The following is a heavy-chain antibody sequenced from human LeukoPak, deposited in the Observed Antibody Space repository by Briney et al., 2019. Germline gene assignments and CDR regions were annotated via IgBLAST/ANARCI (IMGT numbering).Heavy chain of an antibody. CDR2: FDPEDGET. J-gene: IGHJ4*02. V-gene: IGHV1-24*01. CDR1: GYTLTALS. D-gene: IGHD3-22*01. CDR3: ATRTQDNTYYYDSSGYYYFDY. Sequence: GASVKVSCKVSGYTLTALSMPWVRQAPGKGLEWMGGFDPEDGETIYAQKFQGRVTMTEDTSTDTAYMELSSLRSEDTAVYYCATRTQDNTYYYDSSGYYYFDYWGQGTLVTVSS.